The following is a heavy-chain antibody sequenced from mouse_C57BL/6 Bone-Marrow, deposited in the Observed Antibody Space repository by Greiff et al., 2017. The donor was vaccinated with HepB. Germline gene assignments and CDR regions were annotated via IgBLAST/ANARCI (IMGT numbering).Heavy chain of an antibody. D-gene: IGHD1-1*01. J-gene: IGHJ3*01. CDR2: ISDGGSYT. CDR1: GFTFSSYA. CDR3: ARGGLLLRSY. Sequence: EVQLVESGGGLVKPGGSLKLSCAASGFTFSSYAMSWVRQTPEKRLEWVATISDGGSYTYYPDNVKGRFTISRDNAKNNLYLQMSHLKSEDTAMYYCARGGLLLRSYWGQGTLVTVSA. V-gene: IGHV5-4*01.